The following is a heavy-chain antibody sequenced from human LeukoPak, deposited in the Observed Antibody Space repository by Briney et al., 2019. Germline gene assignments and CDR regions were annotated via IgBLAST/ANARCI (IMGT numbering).Heavy chain of an antibody. J-gene: IGHJ4*02. CDR2: ISSSSYT. D-gene: IGHD3-16*02. CDR1: GFTFSDYY. V-gene: IGHV3-11*05. Sequence: GGSLRLSCAASGFTFSDYYMSWIRQAPGKGLEWVSYISSSSYTNYADSVKGRFTISRDNAKNSLYLQMTSLRAEDTAVYYCARDGDYDYVWGSYRSYYFDYWGQGTLVTVSS. CDR3: ARDGDYDYVWGSYRSYYFDY.